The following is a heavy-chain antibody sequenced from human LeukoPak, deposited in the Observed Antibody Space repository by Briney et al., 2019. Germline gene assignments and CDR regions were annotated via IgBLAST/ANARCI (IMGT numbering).Heavy chain of an antibody. CDR2: IFYSGST. J-gene: IGHJ3*02. D-gene: IGHD3-10*01. CDR3: ARVFRVPYGSGSYYFPYAFDI. V-gene: IGHV4-59*11. Sequence: PSETLSLTCTVSGGSINSHHWGWIRQPPGKGLAWIGSIFYSGSTTYNPSLKSRVTISKDTSRTQFTLSLSSVTAADTAVYYCARVFRVPYGSGSYYFPYAFDIWGQGTMVTVSS. CDR1: GGSINSHH.